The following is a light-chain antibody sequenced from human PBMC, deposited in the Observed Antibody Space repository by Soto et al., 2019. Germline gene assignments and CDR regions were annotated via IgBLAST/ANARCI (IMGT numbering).Light chain of an antibody. CDR1: SSDVGGYNC. CDR3: CSYAGSYTVI. J-gene: IGLJ2*01. Sequence: QSVLTQPRSVSGSPGQSVTISCTGTSSDVGGYNCVSWYQQHPGKAPKLMIYDVTKRPSGVPDRFSASKSGNTAFLTISGLQAEDEADYYCCSYAGSYTVIFGGGTKLNVL. V-gene: IGLV2-11*01. CDR2: DVT.